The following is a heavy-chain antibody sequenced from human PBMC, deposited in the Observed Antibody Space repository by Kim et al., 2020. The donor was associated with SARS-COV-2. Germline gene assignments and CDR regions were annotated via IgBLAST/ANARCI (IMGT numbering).Heavy chain of an antibody. V-gene: IGHV3-48*03. J-gene: IGHJ5*01. CDR1: GFIFSSHE. Sequence: GGSLRLSCAASGFIFSSHEMNWVRQAPGKGLEWVSYISGSGYSIYYADSVKGRVSISRDNAKNSVYLQMNSLRAEDTAIYYCARKVPGTSWFDSWGQGT. CDR3: ARKVPGTSWFDS. CDR2: ISGSGYSI.